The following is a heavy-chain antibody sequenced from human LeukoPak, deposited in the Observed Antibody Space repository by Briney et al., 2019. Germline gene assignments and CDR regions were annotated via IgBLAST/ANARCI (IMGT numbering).Heavy chain of an antibody. J-gene: IGHJ2*01. V-gene: IGHV3-30-3*01. CDR1: GLTFSSYA. Sequence: GGSLRLSCAASGLTFSSYAMHWVRQAPGKGLEWVAVVSYDGGNKYYADSVRGQFTISRDNSKNTLYLQMNSLRPEDTAMYYCARAPYYYNRSGPQSRYFDLWGRGTLVTVSS. CDR2: VSYDGGNK. D-gene: IGHD3-22*01. CDR3: ARAPYYYNRSGPQSRYFDL.